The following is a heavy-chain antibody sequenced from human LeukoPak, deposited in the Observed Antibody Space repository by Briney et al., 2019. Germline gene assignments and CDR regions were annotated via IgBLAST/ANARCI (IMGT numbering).Heavy chain of an antibody. CDR2: IIPILGIA. J-gene: IGHJ5*02. V-gene: IGHV1-69*04. CDR1: GGTFSSYA. D-gene: IGHD6-6*01. CDR3: ARDLSIAALNWFDP. Sequence: SVKVSCKASGGTFSSYAISWVRQAPGQGLEWMGRIIPILGIANYAQKFQGRVTITADKSTSTAYMELSSLRSEDTAVYYCARDLSIAALNWFDPWGQGTLVTVSS.